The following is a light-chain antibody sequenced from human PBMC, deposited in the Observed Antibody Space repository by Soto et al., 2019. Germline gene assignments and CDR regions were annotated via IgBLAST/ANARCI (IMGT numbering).Light chain of an antibody. Sequence: EIVMTQSPATLSVSPGERPTLSCRASQSVSSNLAWYQQKPGQXPRXXIYGASTRASGVPDRFSGSGSGTEFTLTISRLEPEDFEVYYCQQYGTSPQTFGQGTKVDIK. CDR2: GAS. CDR3: QQYGTSPQT. V-gene: IGKV3D-15*01. CDR1: QSVSSN. J-gene: IGKJ1*01.